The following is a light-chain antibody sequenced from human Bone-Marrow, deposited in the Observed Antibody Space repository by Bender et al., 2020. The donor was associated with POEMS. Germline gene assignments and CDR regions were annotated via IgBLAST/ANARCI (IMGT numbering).Light chain of an antibody. CDR3: CSYANTNVFGVV. CDR1: SSNIGAGYN. J-gene: IGLJ2*01. V-gene: IGLV1-40*01. Sequence: QSVLTQPPSVSGAPGQRVTISCTGSSSNIGAGYNVHWYQQLPGKAPKLLIYGNSNRPSGVPDRFSGSKSGTSASLAITGLQAEDEADYYCCSYANTNVFGVVFGGGTKLTVL. CDR2: GNS.